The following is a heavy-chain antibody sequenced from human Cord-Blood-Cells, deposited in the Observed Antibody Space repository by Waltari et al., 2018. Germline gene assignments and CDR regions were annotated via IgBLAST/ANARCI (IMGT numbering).Heavy chain of an antibody. CDR2: IYYSGST. J-gene: IGHJ4*02. D-gene: IGHD6-6*01. V-gene: IGHV4-39*01. CDR1: GGSISSSSYY. Sequence: QLQLQESGPGLVKPSETLSLTCTVSGGSISSSSYYWGWIRHPPGKGLEGSGSIYYSGSTYCNPSLKSRVTLSVDPSKTQFSLKLSSVAAADTAVDYCARRGYSSSSYYFDYWGQGTLVTVSS. CDR3: ARRGYSSSSYYFDY.